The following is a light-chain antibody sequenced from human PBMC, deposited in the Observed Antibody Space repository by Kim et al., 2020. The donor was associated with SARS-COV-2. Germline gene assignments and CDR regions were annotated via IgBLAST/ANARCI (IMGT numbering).Light chain of an antibody. CDR1: SSNIGSNY. V-gene: IGLV1-47*01. Sequence: QSVLTQPPSASGTPGQRVTISCSGSSSNIGSNYVYWYQQLPGTAPKLLIYRNNQRPSGVPDRFSVSKSGTSASLAISGLRSEDEADYYCAAWDDSLSGWVFGGGTQLTVL. CDR3: AAWDDSLSGWV. CDR2: RNN. J-gene: IGLJ3*02.